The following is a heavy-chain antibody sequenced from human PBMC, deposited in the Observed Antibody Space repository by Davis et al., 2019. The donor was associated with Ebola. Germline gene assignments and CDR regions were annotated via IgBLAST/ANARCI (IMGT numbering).Heavy chain of an antibody. J-gene: IGHJ5*02. Sequence: ESLKISCAVYGVSFSGYYWSWIRQPPGKGLEWIGEINHSGSTNYNPSLKSRVTISVDTFKNQFSLKLSSVTAADTAVYYCARVPGYSWFDPWGQGTLVTVSS. CDR1: GVSFSGYY. CDR2: INHSGST. D-gene: IGHD5-12*01. V-gene: IGHV4-34*01. CDR3: ARVPGYSWFDP.